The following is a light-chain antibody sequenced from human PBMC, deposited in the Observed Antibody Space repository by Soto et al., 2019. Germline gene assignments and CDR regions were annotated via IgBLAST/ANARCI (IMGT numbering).Light chain of an antibody. CDR2: GAS. CDR1: QSVSSN. Sequence: IVMTQSPATLSVSPGESATLSCRPRQSVSSNLAWYQQKPGQAPRLLIYGASNRATGIPARVSGSGSGTDFTLTISSLEPEDFALYYCQQRSNWARITFGQGTRLEIK. CDR3: QQRSNWARIT. V-gene: IGKV3-11*01. J-gene: IGKJ5*01.